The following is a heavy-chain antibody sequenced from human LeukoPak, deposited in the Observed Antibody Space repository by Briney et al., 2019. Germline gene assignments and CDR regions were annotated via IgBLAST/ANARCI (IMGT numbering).Heavy chain of an antibody. CDR1: GGSFSGYY. V-gene: IGHV4-34*01. Sequence: SETLSLTCAVYGGSFSGYYWSWIRQPPGKGLGWSGEINHSGSTNYNPSLKSRVTISVDTSKNQFSLKLSSVTAADTAVYYCARGASSWADYWGQGTLVTVSS. J-gene: IGHJ4*02. D-gene: IGHD6-13*01. CDR3: ARGASSWADY. CDR2: INHSGST.